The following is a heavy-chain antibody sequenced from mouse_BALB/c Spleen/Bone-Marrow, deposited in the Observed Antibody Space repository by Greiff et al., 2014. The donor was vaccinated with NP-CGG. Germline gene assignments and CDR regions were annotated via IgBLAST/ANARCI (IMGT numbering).Heavy chain of an antibody. CDR3: ARGGNGYDGYWCFDV. CDR2: IDPSDSYT. Sequence: SGAELVKPGASVKLSCKASGYTFTSYWMHWVKQRPGQGLEWIGEIDPSDSYTNYNQKFKGKATLTVDKSSSTAYMQLSSLTSEDSAVYYCARGGNGYDGYWCFDVWGAGTTVTVSS. CDR1: GYTFTSYW. V-gene: IGHV1-69*02. J-gene: IGHJ1*01. D-gene: IGHD2-2*01.